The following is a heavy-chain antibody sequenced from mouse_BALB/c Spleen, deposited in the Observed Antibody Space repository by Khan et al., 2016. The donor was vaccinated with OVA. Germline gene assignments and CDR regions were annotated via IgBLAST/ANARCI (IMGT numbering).Heavy chain of an antibody. CDR2: VTYSGNT. J-gene: IGHJ4*01. CDR3: ARSYGSWAMDY. V-gene: IGHV3-8*02. D-gene: IGHD1-1*01. CDR1: GDSITSGF. Sequence: EVKLLESGPSLVKPSQTLSLTCSVTGDSITSGFWNWIRKFPGNKFEYMGYVTYSGNTYYNPSLKSRISITRDTSKSQYYLQLNSVTTEDTATYFCARSYGSWAMDYWGHGTSVTVSS.